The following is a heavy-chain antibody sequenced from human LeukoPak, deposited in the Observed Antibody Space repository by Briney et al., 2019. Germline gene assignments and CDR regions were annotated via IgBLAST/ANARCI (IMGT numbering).Heavy chain of an antibody. V-gene: IGHV3-53*01. J-gene: IGHJ4*02. CDR2: IYSGGST. CDR1: GFTVSSNY. Sequence: GGSLRLSCAASGFTVSSNYMSWVRQAPGKGLEWVSTIYSGGSTYCADSVKGRFTISRDISKNTLYLQMNSMRGEDRAVYYCARNGYTSGWYRNWGQGTLVTVSS. CDR3: ARNGYTSGWYRN. D-gene: IGHD6-19*01.